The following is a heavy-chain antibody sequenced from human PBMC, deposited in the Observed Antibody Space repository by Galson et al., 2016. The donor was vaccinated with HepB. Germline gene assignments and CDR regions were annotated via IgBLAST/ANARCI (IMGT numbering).Heavy chain of an antibody. CDR3: ARGWTSHYEFLSGHYKSFFDY. J-gene: IGHJ4*02. V-gene: IGHV4-59*01. Sequence: SETLSLTCTVSGDSINSYLWTWIRQAPGKGLEWIGDISYTGITNYKPSLKSRVSLSLDTSNNQISLKLTSVTAADTAIYFCARGWTSHYEFLSGHYKSFFDYWGQGTLVTVSS. CDR2: ISYTGIT. D-gene: IGHD3-3*01. CDR1: GDSINSYL.